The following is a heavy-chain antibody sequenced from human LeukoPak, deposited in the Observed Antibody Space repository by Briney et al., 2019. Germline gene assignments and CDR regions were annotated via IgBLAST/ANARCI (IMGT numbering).Heavy chain of an antibody. CDR3: AYCGGDCYSGAYNWFDP. D-gene: IGHD2-21*02. CDR1: GVSISSSNSY. V-gene: IGHV4-39*07. CDR2: IYYSGNT. J-gene: IGHJ5*02. Sequence: SETLSLTCTVSGVSISSSNSYWGWIRQPPGKGLEWIGSIYYSGNTYYNASLKSRVTISVDTSKNQFSLKLSSVTAADTAVYYCAYCGGDCYSGAYNWFDPWGQGTLVTVSS.